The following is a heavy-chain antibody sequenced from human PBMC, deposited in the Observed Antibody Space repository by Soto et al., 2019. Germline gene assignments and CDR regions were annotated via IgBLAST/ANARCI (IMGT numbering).Heavy chain of an antibody. J-gene: IGHJ5*02. D-gene: IGHD6-13*01. V-gene: IGHV4-34*01. Sequence: PSETLSLTCAVYGGSSSGYYWSWIRQPPGKGLEWIGEINHSGSTNYNPSLKSRVTISVDTSKNQFSLKLSSVTAADTAVYYCARGGPAAAGRIWFDPWGQGTLVTVSS. CDR1: GGSSSGYY. CDR3: ARGGPAAAGRIWFDP. CDR2: INHSGST.